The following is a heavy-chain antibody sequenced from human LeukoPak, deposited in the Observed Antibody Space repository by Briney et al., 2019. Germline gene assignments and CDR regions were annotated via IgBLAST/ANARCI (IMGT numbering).Heavy chain of an antibody. CDR3: ASPGSVVVVAAQWAFDY. D-gene: IGHD2-15*01. CDR1: GFTFSSYA. Sequence: PGGSLRLSCAASGFTFSSYAMSWVRQAPGKGLEWVSAISGSGGSTYYADSVKGRFTISRDNSKNTLCLQMNSLRAEDTAVYYCASPGSVVVVAAQWAFDYWGQGTLVTVSS. V-gene: IGHV3-23*01. CDR2: ISGSGGST. J-gene: IGHJ4*02.